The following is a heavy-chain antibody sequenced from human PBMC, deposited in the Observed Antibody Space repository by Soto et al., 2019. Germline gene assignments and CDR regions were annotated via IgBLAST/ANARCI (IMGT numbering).Heavy chain of an antibody. J-gene: IGHJ4*02. CDR3: ARQPKDGDSDY. D-gene: IGHD4-17*01. V-gene: IGHV4-39*01. CDR1: GGSISSSSYY. Sequence: SETLSLTCTVSGGSISSSSYYWGWIRQPPGKGLEWIGSIYYSGSTYYNPSLKSRVTISVDTSKNQFSLKLSSVTAADTAVYYCARQPKDGDSDYWGQGTLVTVSS. CDR2: IYYSGST.